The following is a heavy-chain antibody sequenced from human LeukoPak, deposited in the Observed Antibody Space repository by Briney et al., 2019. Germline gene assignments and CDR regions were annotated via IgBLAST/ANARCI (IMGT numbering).Heavy chain of an antibody. V-gene: IGHV4-61*02. D-gene: IGHD6-19*01. CDR1: GVSISSSSYY. J-gene: IGHJ3*02. CDR2: IYNSGST. CDR3: ARVFHSSGWYLGDVFDI. Sequence: PSQTLSLTCTVSGVSISSSSYYWSWIRQPAGKGLEWIGRIYNSGSTNYNPSLKSRVTISLDTSNNQFSLNLNSVTAADTAVYYCARVFHSSGWYLGDVFDIWGQGTLVTVSS.